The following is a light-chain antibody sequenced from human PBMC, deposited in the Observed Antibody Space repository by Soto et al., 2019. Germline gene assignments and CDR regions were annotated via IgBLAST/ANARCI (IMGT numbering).Light chain of an antibody. CDR1: QSVRNNY. V-gene: IGKV3-20*01. Sequence: EIVLTQTPATLALSPGERPTLSCRASQSVRNNYLAWYQQKPGQAPXLXXYDASSRATGIPDRFSGGGSGTDFSLTISRLEPEDFAVYYCQQYGSSPPTTFGQGTKVDIK. J-gene: IGKJ1*01. CDR3: QQYGSSPPTT. CDR2: DAS.